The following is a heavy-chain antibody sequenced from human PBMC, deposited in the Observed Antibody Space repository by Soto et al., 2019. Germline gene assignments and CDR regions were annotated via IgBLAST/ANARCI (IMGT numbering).Heavy chain of an antibody. Sequence: GGSLRLSCAASGFTFGNAWMSWVRQAPGKGLEWVGRIKSKTDGGTTDYAAPVKVRFTISRDDSKNTLYLQMNSLKTEDTAVYYCTTDLDSRFLEWLFGYDFDYWGQGTLVTVSS. D-gene: IGHD3-3*01. CDR1: GFTFGNAW. V-gene: IGHV3-15*01. CDR3: TTDLDSRFLEWLFGYDFDY. CDR2: IKSKTDGGTT. J-gene: IGHJ4*02.